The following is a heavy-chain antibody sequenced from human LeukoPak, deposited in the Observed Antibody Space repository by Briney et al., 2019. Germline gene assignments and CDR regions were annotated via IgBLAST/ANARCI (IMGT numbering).Heavy chain of an antibody. CDR1: GYTLTELS. CDR2: FHPEDAEA. V-gene: IGHV1-24*01. J-gene: IGHJ3*02. D-gene: IGHD3-10*01. CDR3: ATGTSGFSDAFDI. Sequence: ASGKVSCKVSGYTLTELSMHWVRQAPGKGLEWMGGFHPEDAEAIYAQNFQGRVTMAGDTATDTAYMELSSLRSEDTAAYYCATGTSGFSDAFDIWGHGTMVTVSS.